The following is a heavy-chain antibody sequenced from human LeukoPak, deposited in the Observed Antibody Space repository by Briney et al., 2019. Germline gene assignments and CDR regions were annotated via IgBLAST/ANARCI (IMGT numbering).Heavy chain of an antibody. J-gene: IGHJ5*02. CDR2: INPIFGIA. CDR3: ARLDSYGSSGYGKGFDR. D-gene: IGHD3-22*01. CDR1: GGTFISYA. Sequence: AVTVSLKGSGGTFISYAISWVGQAPGQGGEGMGRINPIFGIANYAQKFQGRVTLTADKTTRTAYIEIISLRSEDTAVYYCARLDSYGSSGYGKGFDRWGHRTLVTVSS. V-gene: IGHV1-69*10.